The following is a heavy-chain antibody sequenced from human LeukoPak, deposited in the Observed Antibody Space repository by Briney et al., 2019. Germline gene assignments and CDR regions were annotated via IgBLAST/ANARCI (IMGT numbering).Heavy chain of an antibody. CDR3: NGDYVGYYMDV. CDR2: ISSSSSYI. CDR1: GFTFISYS. J-gene: IGHJ6*03. Sequence: PGGSLRLSCAASGFTFISYSMNWVRQAPGKGLEWVSSISSSSSYIYYADSVKDRFTISRDNAKNSLYLQMNSLRAVDPAVYYCNGDYVGYYMDVWGKGTTVTVSS. V-gene: IGHV3-21*01. D-gene: IGHD4-17*01.